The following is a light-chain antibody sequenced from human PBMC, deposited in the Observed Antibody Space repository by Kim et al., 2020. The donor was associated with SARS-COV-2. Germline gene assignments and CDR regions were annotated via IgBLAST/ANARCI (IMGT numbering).Light chain of an antibody. Sequence: DIQMTQSPSTLSAFVGDRVTMTCWASQSVDGWLAWYQQKPGKAPRLLNYQASKLASGVPSRFSGSGSGTDFTLTVSNLQSDDSAVYYCKQYETYWTFGPGTRVEIK. CDR3: KQYETYWT. CDR1: QSVDGW. CDR2: QAS. J-gene: IGKJ1*01. V-gene: IGKV1-5*03.